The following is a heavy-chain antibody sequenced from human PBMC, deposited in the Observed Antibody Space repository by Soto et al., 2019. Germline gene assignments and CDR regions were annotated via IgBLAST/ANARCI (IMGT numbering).Heavy chain of an antibody. Sequence: ASVKVSCKASGYTFTSYAMHWVRQAPGQRLEWMGWINAGNGNTKYSQKFQGRVTITRDTSASTAYMELSRLRPVDTAVYYCARNLRPVGAPPRYYYYYGMDVWGQGPTVTVSS. CDR2: INAGNGNT. D-gene: IGHD1-26*01. J-gene: IGHJ6*02. CDR3: ARNLRPVGAPPRYYYYYGMDV. CDR1: GYTFTSYA. V-gene: IGHV1-3*01.